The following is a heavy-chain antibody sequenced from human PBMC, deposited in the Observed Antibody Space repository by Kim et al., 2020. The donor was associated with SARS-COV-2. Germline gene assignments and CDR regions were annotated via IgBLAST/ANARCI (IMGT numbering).Heavy chain of an antibody. CDR2: IYYSGST. CDR3: ARDQGYYDSGGYYWFDP. V-gene: IGHV4-59*01. J-gene: IGHJ5*02. D-gene: IGHD3-22*01. Sequence: SETLSLTCTVSGGSISSYYWSWIRHPPGKGLEWIGYIYYSGSTNYNPSLKSRVTISVDTSKNQFSLKLSSVPAADTAVYYCARDQGYYDSGGYYWFDPWG. CDR1: GGSISSYY.